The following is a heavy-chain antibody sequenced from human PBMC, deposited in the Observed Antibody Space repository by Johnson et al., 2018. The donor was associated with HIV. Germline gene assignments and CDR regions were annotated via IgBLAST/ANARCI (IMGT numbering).Heavy chain of an antibody. CDR2: IYGAGRT. Sequence: VQLVESGGGLIQPGGSLRLSCAASGFTVSSNYMSWVRQAPGKGLEWVSIIYGAGRTYYADSVKGRCTISRDNSNNTLYRQMNSLRADDTAVYYCARAGIHSDDGFDIWGQGTMVTVSS. CDR3: ARAGIHSDDGFDI. V-gene: IGHV3-53*01. D-gene: IGHD2-15*01. CDR1: GFTVSSNY. J-gene: IGHJ3*02.